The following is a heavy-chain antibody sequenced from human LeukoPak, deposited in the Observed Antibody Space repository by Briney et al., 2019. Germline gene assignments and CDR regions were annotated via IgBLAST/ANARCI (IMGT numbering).Heavy chain of an antibody. J-gene: IGHJ5*02. D-gene: IGHD3-9*01. V-gene: IGHV4-39*01. CDR3: ARRSADILTGYYNRALNWFDP. CDR1: GGSISSSSYY. Sequence: SETLSLTCTVSGGSISSSSYYWGWIRQPPGKGLEWIGSIYYSGSTYYNPSLKSRVTISVDTSKNQFYLKLSSVTAADTAVYYCARRSADILTGYYNRALNWFDPWGQGTLVTVSS. CDR2: IYYSGST.